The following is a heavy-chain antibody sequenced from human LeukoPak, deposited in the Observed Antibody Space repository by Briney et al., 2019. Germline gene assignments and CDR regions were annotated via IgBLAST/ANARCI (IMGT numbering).Heavy chain of an antibody. CDR3: AKGLSMDV. J-gene: IGHJ6*02. CDR1: GFTFSSYV. Sequence: GGSLRLSCAASGFTFSSYVIKWVRQAPGKGLAWVSGITGSGGNTYYADSVKGRFIISRDNSKNTLYLQMNSLRVEDTGVYYCAKGLSMDVWGQGTTVTVSS. D-gene: IGHD2/OR15-2a*01. CDR2: ITGSGGNT. V-gene: IGHV3-23*01.